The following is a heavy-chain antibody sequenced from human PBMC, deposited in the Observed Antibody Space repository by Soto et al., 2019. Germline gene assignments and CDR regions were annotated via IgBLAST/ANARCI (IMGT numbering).Heavy chain of an antibody. CDR3: ATSLWFGTQVEL. CDR2: ISRSGTT. D-gene: IGHD3-10*01. CDR1: GGYFNDNY. Sequence: QVQLRQWGAGLLKPSETLSLSCAVYGGYFNDNYYTWFRQPPGKGLEWIGEISRSGTTKYIPSLKSRASISFDTSKTQVSLKVTSVTAADTAVYYCATSLWFGTQVELLGQGALVTVSS. V-gene: IGHV4-34*01. J-gene: IGHJ5*02.